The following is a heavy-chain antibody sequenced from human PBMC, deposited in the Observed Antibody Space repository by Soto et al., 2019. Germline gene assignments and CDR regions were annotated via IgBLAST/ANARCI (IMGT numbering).Heavy chain of an antibody. CDR2: MYYGGST. V-gene: IGHV4-59*01. CDR3: ARSTGYGDSYFDY. D-gene: IGHD4-17*01. Sequence: QVQLQESGPGLVKPWETLSLTCTVSGGSIRTYYWNWIRQPPGKGLEWIGYMYYGGSTNYNPSLKSRVTVSGDTSKNDFSLKLTSVTAADTAVYYCARSTGYGDSYFDYWGRGTLVTVSA. CDR1: GGSIRTYY. J-gene: IGHJ4*02.